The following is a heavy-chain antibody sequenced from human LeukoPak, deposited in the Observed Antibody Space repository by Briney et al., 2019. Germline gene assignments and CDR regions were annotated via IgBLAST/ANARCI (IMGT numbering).Heavy chain of an antibody. V-gene: IGHV4-39*01. CDR1: GGSISTSSYY. CDR3: ASHPTTTVRGVP. D-gene: IGHD3-10*01. J-gene: IGHJ5*02. CDR2: LYYSGST. Sequence: SETLSLTCTVSGGSISTSSYYWGYIRQPPGKGLEWIGSLYYSGSTYYNPSLKSRVTISVDTSKNQFSLKLSSVTPADSAMYYCASHPTTTVRGVPWGHGTLVTVSS.